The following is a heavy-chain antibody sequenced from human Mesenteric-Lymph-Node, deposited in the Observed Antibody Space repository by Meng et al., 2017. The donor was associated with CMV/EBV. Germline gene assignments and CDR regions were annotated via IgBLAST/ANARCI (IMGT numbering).Heavy chain of an antibody. D-gene: IGHD2-2*01. CDR1: GFNFRNYD. CDR2: IASGGDT. CDR3: AKDTWAIVLPAALPEYFQH. J-gene: IGHJ1*01. V-gene: IGHV3-13*01. Sequence: GESLKISCVASGFNFRNYDMHWVRQVTGKGLEWVSAIASGGDTYYAGSVRGRFTISRENVKNSLYLEMNSLRVEDTAVYYCAKDTWAIVLPAALPEYFQHWGQGTLVTVSS.